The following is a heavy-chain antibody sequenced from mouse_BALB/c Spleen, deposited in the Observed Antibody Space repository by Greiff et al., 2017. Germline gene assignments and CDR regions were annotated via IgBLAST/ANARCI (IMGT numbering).Heavy chain of an antibody. CDR3: ARSGGYYYAMDY. CDR2: IDPANGNT. D-gene: IGHD2-2*01. Sequence: EVQLKESGAELVKPGASVKLSCTASGFNIKDTYMHWVKQRPEQGLEWIGRIDPANGNTKYDPKFQGKATITADTSSNTAYLQLSSLTSEDTAVYYCARSGGYYYAMDYWGQGTSVTVSS. J-gene: IGHJ4*01. V-gene: IGHV14-3*02. CDR1: GFNIKDTY.